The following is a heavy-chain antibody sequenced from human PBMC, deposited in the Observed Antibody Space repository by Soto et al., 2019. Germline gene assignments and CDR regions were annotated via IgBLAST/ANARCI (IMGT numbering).Heavy chain of an antibody. CDR2: ISGTGYNT. J-gene: IGHJ4*02. Sequence: EVQLLESGGGLVQPGGSLRLSCAASGFTFTSYAMNWVRLAPGKGLEWVSAISGTGYNTYYADSVKGRFTISRDNTKNTLYLQMNSLRAEDTAVYYCAKAGFSSSWSPTYFDYWGQGTLVTVSP. D-gene: IGHD6-13*01. CDR3: AKAGFSSSWSPTYFDY. CDR1: GFTFTSYA. V-gene: IGHV3-23*01.